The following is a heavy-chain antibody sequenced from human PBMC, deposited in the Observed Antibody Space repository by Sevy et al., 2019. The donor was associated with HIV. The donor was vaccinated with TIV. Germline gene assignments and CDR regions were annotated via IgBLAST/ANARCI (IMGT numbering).Heavy chain of an antibody. CDR3: AKDRYEGSGYYPEGAFDI. Sequence: GGSLRLSCAASGLTFTSYAMNWVRQAPGKGLEWVSTISGSGGSTYYGDSVKGRFTISRDNSKNTLYLQMSSLRAEDTAVYYCAKDRYEGSGYYPEGAFDIWDQGTKVTVSS. V-gene: IGHV3-23*01. D-gene: IGHD3-22*01. CDR1: GLTFTSYA. CDR2: ISGSGGST. J-gene: IGHJ3*02.